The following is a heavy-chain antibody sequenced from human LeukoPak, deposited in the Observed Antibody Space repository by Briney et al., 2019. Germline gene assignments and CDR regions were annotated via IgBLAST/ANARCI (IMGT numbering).Heavy chain of an antibody. CDR3: ARDGDSSGWYFDY. CDR2: ISTSGTTI. V-gene: IGHV3-11*04. CDR1: GFTFGDYY. D-gene: IGHD6-19*01. J-gene: IGHJ4*02. Sequence: PGGSLRLSCEASGFTFGDYYMSWIRQAPGKGLEWVSYISTSGTTIYYADSVKGRFTISRDNAKNSLYLQMNSLRAEDTAVYYCARDGDSSGWYFDYWGQGTLVTVSS.